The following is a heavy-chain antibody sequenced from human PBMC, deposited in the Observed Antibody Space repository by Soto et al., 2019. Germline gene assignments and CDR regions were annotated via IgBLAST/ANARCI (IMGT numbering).Heavy chain of an antibody. D-gene: IGHD3-9*01. CDR1: GYTFTNYG. CDR2: ISNYNGKT. V-gene: IGHV1-18*01. CDR3: ARVQNYDILLGSSHSIDV. Sequence: LVQSGGEMKKPGASVKVSCEASGYTFTNYGITWVRQAPGQGLEWMGWISNYNGKTNYAQILQGRVTMTTDTSTRAAYMELTSLRSDDTATYYCARVQNYDILLGSSHSIDVLGQGTTVTVSS. J-gene: IGHJ6*02.